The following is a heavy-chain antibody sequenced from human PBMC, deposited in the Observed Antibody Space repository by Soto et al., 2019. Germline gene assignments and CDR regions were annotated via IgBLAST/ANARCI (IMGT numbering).Heavy chain of an antibody. CDR1: GFFISSGNY. V-gene: IGHV4-38-2*01. Sequence: PSENLSLTCAVSGFFISSGNYWGWIRKPPGKGLEWIESIFHGGNTYYNPSLKSRVTISVDMSKNQFSLKLNSVTAADTAVYYCARARWYDAFDVWGQGTVVTVSS. J-gene: IGHJ3*01. CDR3: ARARWYDAFDV. CDR2: IFHGGNT. D-gene: IGHD2-15*01.